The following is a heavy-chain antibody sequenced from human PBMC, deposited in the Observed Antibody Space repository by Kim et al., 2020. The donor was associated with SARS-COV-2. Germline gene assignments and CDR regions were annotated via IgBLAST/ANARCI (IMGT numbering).Heavy chain of an antibody. Sequence: SETLSLTCTVSGGSISSSSYYWGWIRQPPGKGLEWIGSIYYSGSTYYNPSLKSRVTISVDTSKNQFSLKLSSVTAADTAVYYCARDGGTRLRYFDWLFPSGAFDIWGQGTMVTVSS. J-gene: IGHJ3*02. V-gene: IGHV4-39*07. CDR2: IYYSGST. D-gene: IGHD3-9*01. CDR3: ARDGGTRLRYFDWLFPSGAFDI. CDR1: GGSISSSSYY.